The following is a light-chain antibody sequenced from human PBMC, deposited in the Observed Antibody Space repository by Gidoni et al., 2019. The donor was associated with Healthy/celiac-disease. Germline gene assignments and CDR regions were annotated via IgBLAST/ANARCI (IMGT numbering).Light chain of an antibody. Sequence: QSLLTQPPSMSAAPGQNVIISCSGGDSNIGQNYVSWYQCLPGTAPKLLIYDNEKRPSDISDRFSGSKSASSATLAITGLQTGDEADYYCGTWDAGLSVALFGGGTHLTVL. J-gene: IGLJ2*01. V-gene: IGLV1-51*01. CDR3: GTWDAGLSVAL. CDR2: DNE. CDR1: DSNIGQNY.